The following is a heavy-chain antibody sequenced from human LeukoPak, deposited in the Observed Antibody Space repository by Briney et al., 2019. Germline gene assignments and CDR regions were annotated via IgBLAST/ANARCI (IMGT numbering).Heavy chain of an antibody. Sequence: PSGTLSLTCGVSGGSISSSNWWSWVRQAPGKGLEWIGEIYQSGKTNYNPSPKTRVTISVDTSKNQFSLKLSSVTAADTAVYYCAGGYSYGSTYYYMDVWGKGTTVTISS. J-gene: IGHJ6*03. CDR2: IYQSGKT. CDR1: GGSISSSNW. CDR3: AGGYSYGSTYYYMDV. V-gene: IGHV4-4*02. D-gene: IGHD5-18*01.